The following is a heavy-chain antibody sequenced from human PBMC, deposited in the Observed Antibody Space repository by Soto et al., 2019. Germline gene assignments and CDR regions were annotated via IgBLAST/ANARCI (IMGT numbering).Heavy chain of an antibody. Sequence: SETLSLTCTVSGGPISSYYWSWIRQPPGKGLEWIGYIYYSGSTNYNPSLKSRVTISVDTPKNQFSLKLSSVTAADTAVYYCARGVGYYDSSGYYSPFDYWGQGTLVTVSS. D-gene: IGHD3-22*01. V-gene: IGHV4-59*01. CDR1: GGPISSYY. CDR3: ARGVGYYDSSGYYSPFDY. CDR2: IYYSGST. J-gene: IGHJ4*02.